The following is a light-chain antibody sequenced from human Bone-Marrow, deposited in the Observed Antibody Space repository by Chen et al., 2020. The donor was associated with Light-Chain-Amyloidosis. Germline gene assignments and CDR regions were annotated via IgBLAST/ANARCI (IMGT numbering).Light chain of an antibody. CDR2: KVS. CDR3: MEGTHWPGT. J-gene: IGKJ1*01. Sequence: DVVMTQSPLSLPVTLGQPASISCRSSQSLVYSDGNTYLNWFQQRPGQSPRRLIYKVSNRDSGVPDRFSGSGSGSDFTLKISRVEAEDVGVYDCMEGTHWPGTFGQGTKVEIK. V-gene: IGKV2-30*01. CDR1: QSLVYSDGNTY.